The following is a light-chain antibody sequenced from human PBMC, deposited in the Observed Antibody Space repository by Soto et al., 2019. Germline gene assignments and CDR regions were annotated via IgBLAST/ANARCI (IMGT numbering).Light chain of an antibody. Sequence: QYVLTQSPSASASLGASVKLTCTLSSGHSSYAIAWHQQQPEKGPRYLMKVNSDGSHSKGDGIPDRFSGSSSGAERYLTISSLQSEDEGDYYCQTWGTARVFGGGTKLTVL. CDR1: SGHSSYA. CDR3: QTWGTARV. J-gene: IGLJ3*02. V-gene: IGLV4-69*01. CDR2: VNSDGSH.